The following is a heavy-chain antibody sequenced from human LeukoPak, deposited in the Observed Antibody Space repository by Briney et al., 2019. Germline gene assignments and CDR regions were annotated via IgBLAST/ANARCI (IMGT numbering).Heavy chain of an antibody. CDR3: AKGSGSGSGWFDP. CDR2: ISGSGGST. CDR1: GFTFSSYG. J-gene: IGHJ5*02. V-gene: IGHV3-23*01. Sequence: GRSLRLSCAASGFTFSSYGMHWVRQAPGKGLEWVSAISGSGGSTYYADSVKGRFTISRDNSKNTLCLQMNSLRVEDTAVYYCAKGSGSGSGWFDPWGQGTLVTVSS. D-gene: IGHD3-10*01.